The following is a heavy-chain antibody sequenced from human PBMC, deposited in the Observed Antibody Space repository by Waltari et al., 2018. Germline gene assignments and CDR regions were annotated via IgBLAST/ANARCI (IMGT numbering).Heavy chain of an antibody. CDR3: ARLRDGYYYYYGMDV. CDR2: IYNSGNT. J-gene: IGHJ6*02. V-gene: IGHV4-4*09. Sequence: QVQLQVSGPRLVKPSQTLSLNCSVSGGSISFHNWSWFRQSPRKGLEWIVYIYNSGNTNYNPSLKSRVTISADPSKNQFSLKVDSVTVADTAVYYCARLRDGYYYYYGMDVWGPGTTVTVSS. CDR1: GGSISFHN.